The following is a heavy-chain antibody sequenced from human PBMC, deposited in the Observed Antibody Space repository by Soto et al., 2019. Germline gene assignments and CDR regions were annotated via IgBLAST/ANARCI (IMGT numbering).Heavy chain of an antibody. Sequence: PGGSLRLSCAASGFTLGKYTMGWVRQAPGKGLEWVAESYSTGGTEYADSVKGRFTISRDNSKNTLFLQMNSLGVEDTALYYCERDRGSDGIWTFDSWGQGTLVTVSS. J-gene: IGHJ4*02. CDR3: ERDRGSDGIWTFDS. CDR2: SYSTGGT. CDR1: GFTLGKYT. D-gene: IGHD3-9*01. V-gene: IGHV3-23*01.